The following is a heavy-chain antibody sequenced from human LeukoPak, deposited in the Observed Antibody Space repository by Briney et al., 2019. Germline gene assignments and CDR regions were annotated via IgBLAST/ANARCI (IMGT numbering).Heavy chain of an antibody. Sequence: GASVKVSCKASGYTFTSYYMHWVRQAPGQGLEWVGIIHPSGGSTSYAQKFQGRVTMTRETSISTAYMELSSLRSDDTAVYYCAKDYYYHSGRGSGGMDVWGQGTTATVSS. CDR1: GYTFTSYY. CDR3: AKDYYYHSGRGSGGMDV. J-gene: IGHJ6*02. CDR2: IHPSGGST. V-gene: IGHV1-46*01. D-gene: IGHD3-10*01.